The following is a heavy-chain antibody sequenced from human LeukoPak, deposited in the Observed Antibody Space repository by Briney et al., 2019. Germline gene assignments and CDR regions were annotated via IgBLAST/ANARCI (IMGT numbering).Heavy chain of an antibody. Sequence: GSLRLSCAASGFTFSSYSMNWVRQAPGKGLEWVSSISSSSSYIYYADSVKGRFTISRDNAKNSLHLQVNSLRAEDTAVYYCARCLYYDSSGFIGYWGQGTLVTVSS. CDR3: ARCLYYDSSGFIGY. CDR2: ISSSSSYI. V-gene: IGHV3-21*01. J-gene: IGHJ4*02. CDR1: GFTFSSYS. D-gene: IGHD3-22*01.